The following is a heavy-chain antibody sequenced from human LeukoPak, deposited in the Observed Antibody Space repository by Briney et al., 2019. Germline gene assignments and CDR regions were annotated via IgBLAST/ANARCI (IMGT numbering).Heavy chain of an antibody. Sequence: SETLSLTCTVSGGSISSYYWSWIRQPPGKGLEWIGYIYYSGSTNYNPSLKSRVTISVDTSKNQFSLKLSSVTAADTAVYYCARRGQQLVSGGFDYWGQGTLVTVSS. CDR3: ARRGQQLVSGGFDY. D-gene: IGHD6-13*01. CDR2: IYYSGST. J-gene: IGHJ4*02. V-gene: IGHV4-59*08. CDR1: GGSISSYY.